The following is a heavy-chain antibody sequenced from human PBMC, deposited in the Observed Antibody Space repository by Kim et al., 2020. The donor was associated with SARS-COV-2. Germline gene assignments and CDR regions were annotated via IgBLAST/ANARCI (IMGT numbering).Heavy chain of an antibody. CDR2: IYYTGNT. J-gene: IGHJ4*02. V-gene: IGHV4-39*01. Sequence: SETLSLTCTVSGGSITTSSYYWGWVRQPPGKGLEWIGNIYYTGNTYYNASLRSRLTISSDTSKNQFSLILSSVTAADTAVYYCARITLFGVILGWGPGTLVIVSS. D-gene: IGHD3-3*01. CDR1: GGSITTSSYY. CDR3: ARITLFGVILG.